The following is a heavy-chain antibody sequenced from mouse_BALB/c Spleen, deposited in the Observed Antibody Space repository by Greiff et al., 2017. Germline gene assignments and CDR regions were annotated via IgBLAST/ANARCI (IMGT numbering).Heavy chain of an antibody. Sequence: EVQRVESGGGLVQPGESLKLSCESNEYAFPSHDMSWVRKTPEKRLELVAAINSDGGSTYYPDTMEGRFIISRDNTKKTLYLHMSSLRSEDTALYDCARHDDGYAMDYWGQGTSVTVSS. V-gene: IGHV5-2*01. J-gene: IGHJ4*01. CDR3: ARHDDGYAMDY. D-gene: IGHD2-3*01. CDR1: EYAFPSHD. CDR2: INSDGGST.